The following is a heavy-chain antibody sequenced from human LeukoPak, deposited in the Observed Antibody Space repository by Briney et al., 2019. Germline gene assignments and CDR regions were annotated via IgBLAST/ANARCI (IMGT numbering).Heavy chain of an antibody. D-gene: IGHD6-19*01. V-gene: IGHV5-51*01. CDR2: IYPGDSDT. CDR1: GYSFTSYW. Sequence: GESLKISCKGSGYSFTSYWIGWVCQMPGKGLEWMGIIYPGDSDTRYSPSFQGQVTISADKSISTAYLQWSSLKASDTAMYYCARHSWTGYSSGWEPIDYWGQGTLVTVSS. CDR3: ARHSWTGYSSGWEPIDY. J-gene: IGHJ4*02.